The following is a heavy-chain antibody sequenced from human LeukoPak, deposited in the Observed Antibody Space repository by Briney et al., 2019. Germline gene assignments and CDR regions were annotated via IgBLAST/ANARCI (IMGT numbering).Heavy chain of an antibody. Sequence: ASVKVSCKASGYTFTGYYMHWVRQAPGQGLEWMGWINPNSGGTNYAQTFQGWVTMTRDTSISTAYMELSRLRSDDTAVYYCARGGIAAAAPAGAFDIWGQGTMVTVSS. D-gene: IGHD6-13*01. V-gene: IGHV1-2*04. CDR1: GYTFTGYY. J-gene: IGHJ3*02. CDR2: INPNSGGT. CDR3: ARGGIAAAAPAGAFDI.